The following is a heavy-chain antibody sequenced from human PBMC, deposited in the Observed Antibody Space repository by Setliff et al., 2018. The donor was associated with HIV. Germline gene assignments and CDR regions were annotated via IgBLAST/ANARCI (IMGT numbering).Heavy chain of an antibody. CDR1: DDSMTSNY. V-gene: IGHV4-59*12. D-gene: IGHD6-19*01. J-gene: IGHJ3*02. CDR2: IYYSGST. Sequence: PSETLSLTCTVSDDSMTSNYWSWIRQPPGKGLEWIGYIYYSGSTNYNPSLKSRVTISVDTSKNQFSLKLKSVTAADTAVYYCARVAVAGTTFDVFDIWGQGTMVTVSS. CDR3: ARVAVAGTTFDVFDI.